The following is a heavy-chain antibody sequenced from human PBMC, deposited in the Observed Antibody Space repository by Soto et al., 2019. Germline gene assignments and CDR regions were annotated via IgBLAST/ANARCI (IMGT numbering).Heavy chain of an antibody. J-gene: IGHJ6*02. D-gene: IGHD3-10*01. CDR2: IYYSGST. CDR1: GGSISSYY. V-gene: IGHV4-59*01. CDR3: ARGDYYGSGSYYYYYGMDV. Sequence: SETLSLTCTVSGGSISSYYWSWIRQPPGKGLEWIGYIYYSGSTNYNPSLKSRVTISVDTSKNQFSLKLSSVTAADTAVYYCARGDYYGSGSYYYYYGMDVWGQGTTVTVSS.